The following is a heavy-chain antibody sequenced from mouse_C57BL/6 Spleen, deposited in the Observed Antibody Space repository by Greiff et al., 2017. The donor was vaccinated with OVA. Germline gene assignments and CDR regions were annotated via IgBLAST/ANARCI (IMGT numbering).Heavy chain of an antibody. V-gene: IGHV5-17*01. CDR3: ARVGYYGSSPCFDY. CDR2: ISSGSSTI. D-gene: IGHD1-1*01. J-gene: IGHJ2*01. CDR1: GFTFSDYG. Sequence: DVMLVESGGGLVKPGGSLKLSCAASGFTFSDYGMHWVRQAPEKGLEWVAYISSGSSTIYYADTVKGRFTISRDNAKNTLFLQMTSLRSEDTAMYYCARVGYYGSSPCFDYWGQGTTLTVSS.